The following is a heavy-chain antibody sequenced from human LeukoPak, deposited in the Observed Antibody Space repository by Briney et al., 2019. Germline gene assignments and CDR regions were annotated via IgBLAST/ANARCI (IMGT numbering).Heavy chain of an antibody. J-gene: IGHJ5*02. D-gene: IGHD6-19*01. CDR1: GFTFGDYA. V-gene: IGHV3-49*03. CDR3: TRAEQWLVSWFDP. Sequence: PGGSLRLSCTASGFTFGDYAMSWFRQAPGKGVEGVGFIRSKAYGGTTEYAASVKGRFTISRDDSKSIAYLQMNSLKTEDTAVYYCTRAEQWLVSWFDPWGQGTLVTVSS. CDR2: IRSKAYGGTT.